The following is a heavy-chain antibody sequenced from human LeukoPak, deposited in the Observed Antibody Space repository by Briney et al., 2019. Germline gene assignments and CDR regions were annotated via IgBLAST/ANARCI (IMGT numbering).Heavy chain of an antibody. CDR2: IYSGGTT. D-gene: IGHD2-8*01. CDR1: GFTVSNNY. CDR3: ARDNGGNARYYDMDV. J-gene: IGHJ6*02. V-gene: IGHV3-66*01. Sequence: GGSLRLSCAASGFTVSNNYMSWVRQAPGKGLEWVSVIYSGGTTYYADSVKGRFTISRDNAKNSVYLQMNSLRAEDTAVYYCARDNGGNARYYDMDVWGQGTTVTVS.